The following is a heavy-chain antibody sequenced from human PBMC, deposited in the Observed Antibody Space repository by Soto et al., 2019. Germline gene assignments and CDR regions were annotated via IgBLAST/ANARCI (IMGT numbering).Heavy chain of an antibody. CDR2: ISYDGSNK. Sequence: GGSLRLSCAASGFTSSSYAMHWVRQAPGKGLEWVAVISYDGSNKYYADSVKGRFTISRDNSKNTLYLQMNSLRAEDTAVYYCARGFLYSSGWVNYYYYGMDVWGQGTTVTVSS. CDR3: ARGFLYSSGWVNYYYYGMDV. CDR1: GFTSSSYA. V-gene: IGHV3-30-3*01. D-gene: IGHD6-19*01. J-gene: IGHJ6*02.